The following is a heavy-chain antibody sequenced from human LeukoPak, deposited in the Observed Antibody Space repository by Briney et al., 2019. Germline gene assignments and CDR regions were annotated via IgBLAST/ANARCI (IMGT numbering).Heavy chain of an antibody. Sequence: GGSLRLSCAASGFTLSDQFMDWGRQAPGKGLEWIGRSRNRANSHTTEYAASVKGRFTVSRDDSGNLMYLQMNSLKIEDTAVYFCTRDGGSSGNTAFDIWGQGTEVTVSS. CDR1: GFTLSDQF. J-gene: IGHJ3*02. CDR3: TRDGGSSGNTAFDI. V-gene: IGHV3-72*01. CDR2: SRNRANSHTT. D-gene: IGHD6-19*01.